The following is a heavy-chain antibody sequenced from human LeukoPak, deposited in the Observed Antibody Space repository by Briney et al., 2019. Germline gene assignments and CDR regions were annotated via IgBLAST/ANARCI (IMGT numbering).Heavy chain of an antibody. Sequence: GGSLRLSCAASGFTFSSYEMNWVRQAPGKGLEWVSYISSSGSTIFYADSVKGRFTISRDNAKNSLYLQMNSLRAEDTAVYYCARDLLRELRDYWGQGTLVTVSS. CDR3: ARDLLRELRDY. D-gene: IGHD1-26*01. V-gene: IGHV3-48*03. CDR2: ISSSGSTI. CDR1: GFTFSSYE. J-gene: IGHJ4*02.